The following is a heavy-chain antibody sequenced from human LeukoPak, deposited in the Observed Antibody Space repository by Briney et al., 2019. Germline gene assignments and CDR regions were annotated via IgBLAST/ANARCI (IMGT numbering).Heavy chain of an antibody. V-gene: IGHV1-18*01. Sequence: ASVKVSCKASGYTFTSYGISWVRQAPGQGLEWMGWISAYNGNTNYAQKLQGRVTMTTDTSTSTAYMELRSLRSDDTAVYYCARGLISFSSSWADDAFDIWGQGTMVTVSS. CDR1: GYTFTSYG. D-gene: IGHD6-13*01. J-gene: IGHJ3*02. CDR2: ISAYNGNT. CDR3: ARGLISFSSSWADDAFDI.